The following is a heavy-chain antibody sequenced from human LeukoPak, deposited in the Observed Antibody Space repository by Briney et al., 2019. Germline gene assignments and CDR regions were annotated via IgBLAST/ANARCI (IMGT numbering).Heavy chain of an antibody. CDR1: GYTFAGYY. V-gene: IGHV1-2*02. D-gene: IGHD2-15*01. Sequence: ASVKVSCKASGYTFAGYYMHWVRQAPGQGLEWMGWISPNSGGTNYAQKFQGRVTMTRDTSISTAYMELSRLRSDDTAVYYCARDLMVGAADGDFWGQGALVTVSS. J-gene: IGHJ4*02. CDR3: ARDLMVGAADGDF. CDR2: ISPNSGGT.